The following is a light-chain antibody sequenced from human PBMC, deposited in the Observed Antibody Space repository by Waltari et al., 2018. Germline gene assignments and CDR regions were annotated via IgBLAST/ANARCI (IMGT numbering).Light chain of an antibody. V-gene: IGLV1-47*01. J-gene: IGLJ2*01. CDR2: ENS. CDR3: AAWDDGLRGPA. Sequence: QPVLTQSPSVSETPGQKLTISCSGSYSNIGTIFVNWYQQVPGTAPKLLIYENSQRPTGVPDRFSASKSGTSASLAISGLQSQDEADYYCAAWDDGLRGPAFGGGTKVTVL. CDR1: YSNIGTIF.